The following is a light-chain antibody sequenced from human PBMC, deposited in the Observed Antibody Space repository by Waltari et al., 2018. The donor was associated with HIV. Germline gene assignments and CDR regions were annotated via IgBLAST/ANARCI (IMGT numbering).Light chain of an antibody. CDR3: SSYKTRNSVV. CDR1: TSAFHDNKY. V-gene: IGLV2-14*01. J-gene: IGLJ2*01. Sequence: QSALIQLASVSGSPGQSVTIPCTGTTSAFHDNKYVSWYQQHPGRAPKLIIFEVSYRPSGVSDRFSGSKSGSTASLTISGLQTEDEADYYCSSYKTRNSVVFGGG. CDR2: EVS.